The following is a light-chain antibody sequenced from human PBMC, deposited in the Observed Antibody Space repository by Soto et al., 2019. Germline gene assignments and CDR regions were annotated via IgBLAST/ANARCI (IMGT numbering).Light chain of an antibody. CDR3: SSYAGSNNYV. CDR1: RSDVGGYNY. V-gene: IGLV2-8*01. J-gene: IGLJ1*01. Sequence: QSALTQPPSASGSPGQSVTISCTGTRSDVGGYNYVSWYQQHPGKAPKLMIYEVNQRPSGVPDRFSGSKSGNTASLTVSGLQAEDEADYYCSSYAGSNNYVLGTGTKVTVL. CDR2: EVN.